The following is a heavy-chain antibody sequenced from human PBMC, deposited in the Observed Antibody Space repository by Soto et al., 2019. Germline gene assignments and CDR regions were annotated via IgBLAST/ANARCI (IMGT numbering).Heavy chain of an antibody. CDR1: GGSFSGYY. Sequence: SETLSLTCAVYGGSFSGYYWSWIRQPPGKGLEWIGEINHSGSTNYNPSLKSRVTISVDTSKNQFSLKLSSVTAADTAVYYCARREQLRITMPYLDCWGQRTLVTVSS. D-gene: IGHD3-10*01. CDR3: ARREQLRITMPYLDC. J-gene: IGHJ4*02. V-gene: IGHV4-34*01. CDR2: INHSGST.